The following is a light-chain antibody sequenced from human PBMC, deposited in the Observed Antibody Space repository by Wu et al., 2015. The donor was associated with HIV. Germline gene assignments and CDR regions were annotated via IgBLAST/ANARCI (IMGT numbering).Light chain of an antibody. V-gene: IGKV3-20*01. Sequence: EIVLTQSPGTLSLSPGERATLSCRATQTVSSIYLAWYQQKPGQAPRLLIYGASSRAPGIPDRFSGSGSGTDFTLTISRLEPEDFAVYYCQHYGSSPQTLGQGTKVEIK. J-gene: IGKJ1*01. CDR3: QHYGSSPQT. CDR2: GAS. CDR1: QTVSSIY.